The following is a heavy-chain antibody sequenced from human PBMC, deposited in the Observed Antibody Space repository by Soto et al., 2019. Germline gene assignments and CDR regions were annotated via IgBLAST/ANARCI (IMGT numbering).Heavy chain of an antibody. CDR2: IYYSGNI. D-gene: IGHD6-19*01. CDR3: ARGSSGYFDY. V-gene: IGHV4-31*03. Sequence: QVQLQESGPGLVKPSQTLSLTCTVSGGSISSGGYYWSWIRQHPGKGLEWIGYIYYSGNIYYNPSLKSRLTISIDTSNNQFSLRLSSVTAADTAVYYCARGSSGYFDYWGQGTLVTVSS. CDR1: GGSISSGGYY. J-gene: IGHJ4*02.